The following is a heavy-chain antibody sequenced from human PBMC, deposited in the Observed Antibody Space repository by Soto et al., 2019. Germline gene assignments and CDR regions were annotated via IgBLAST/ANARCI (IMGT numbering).Heavy chain of an antibody. CDR3: ASIVGGLLWFGDGDGMDV. CDR1: GYTFTNYD. D-gene: IGHD3-10*01. CDR2: MNPKSGNT. J-gene: IGHJ6*02. V-gene: IGHV1-8*02. Sequence: ASVKVSCKASGYTFTNYDINWVRQATGQGLEWMGWMNPKSGNTGYAQQFQGRVIMTRSTSISMAYMELSSLRSEDTAVYYCASIVGGLLWFGDGDGMDVWGQGTTVTVSS.